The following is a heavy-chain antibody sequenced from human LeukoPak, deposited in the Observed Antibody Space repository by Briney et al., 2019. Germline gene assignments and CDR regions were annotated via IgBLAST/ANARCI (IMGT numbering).Heavy chain of an antibody. D-gene: IGHD3-22*01. CDR2: IRSKAYGGTT. CDR3: TRNYDSGGYYPDY. J-gene: IGHJ4*02. CDR1: GFTFGDYA. Sequence: GGSLRLSCTASGFTFGDYAMSWFRQAPGKGLEWVGFIRSKAYGGTTEYAASVKGRFTISRDDSKSFAYLQMNSLKTEDTAVYYCTRNYDSGGYYPDYWGQGTLVTVSS. V-gene: IGHV3-49*03.